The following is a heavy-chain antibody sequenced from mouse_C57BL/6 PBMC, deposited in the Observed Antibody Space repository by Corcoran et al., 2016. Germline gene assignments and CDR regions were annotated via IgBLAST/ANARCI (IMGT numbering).Heavy chain of an antibody. CDR3: ARGLDYAMDY. V-gene: IGHV9-3*01. CDR2: INTYSGVP. Sequence: QIQLVQSGPELKKPGETVKISCKASGYTFKTYGLSWVKQAPGKGVKWMGWINTYSGVPTYTDDFKGRFDFSLETSASTAYLQINNLKNEYTATYFSARGLDYAMDYGGQGTSVTVSS. J-gene: IGHJ4*01. CDR1: GYTFKTYG. D-gene: IGHD2-13*01.